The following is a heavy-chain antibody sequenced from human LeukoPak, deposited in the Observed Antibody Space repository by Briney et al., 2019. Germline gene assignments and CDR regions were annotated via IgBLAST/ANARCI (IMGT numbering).Heavy chain of an antibody. Sequence: GASVKVSCKASGGTFSSYAISWVRQAPGQGLEWMGRIIPTLGIANYAQKFQGRVTITADKSTSTAYMELSSLRSEDTAVYYCARGSSGYYTRNYWGQGTLVTVSS. CDR1: GGTFSSYA. CDR3: ARGSSGYYTRNY. CDR2: IIPTLGIA. J-gene: IGHJ4*02. D-gene: IGHD3-22*01. V-gene: IGHV1-69*04.